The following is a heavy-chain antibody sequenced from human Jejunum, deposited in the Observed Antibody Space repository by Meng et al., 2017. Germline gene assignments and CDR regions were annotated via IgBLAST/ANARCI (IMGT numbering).Heavy chain of an antibody. D-gene: IGHD5-12*01. CDR3: ARALGGYDDC. Sequence: GESLKISCAASGFTFSTYWMHWVRQAPGKGLMWVSRINGDGTTTNYADSVKGRFTISRDNAKNTLYLEMTSLGAEDMAVYYCARALGGYDDCWGQGTLVTVSS. CDR2: INGDGTTT. CDR1: GFTFSTYW. V-gene: IGHV3-74*01. J-gene: IGHJ4*02.